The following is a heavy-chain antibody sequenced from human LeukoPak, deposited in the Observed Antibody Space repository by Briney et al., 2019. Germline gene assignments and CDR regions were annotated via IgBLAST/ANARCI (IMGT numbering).Heavy chain of an antibody. CDR1: GFTFSSYW. CDR3: ARDMAVAPSKGRMDV. V-gene: IGHV3-7*01. CDR2: IKQDGSEK. Sequence: GGSLRLSCAASGFTFSSYWMSWVRQAPGKGLEWVANIKQDGSEKYYVDSVKGRFTISRDNAKNSLYLQMNSLRAEDTAVYYCARDMAVAPSKGRMDVWGKGTTVTVSS. J-gene: IGHJ6*03. D-gene: IGHD4-11*01.